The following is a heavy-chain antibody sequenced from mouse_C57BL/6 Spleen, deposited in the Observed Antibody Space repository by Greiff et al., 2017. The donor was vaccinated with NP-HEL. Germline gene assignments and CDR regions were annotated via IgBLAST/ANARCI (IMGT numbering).Heavy chain of an antibody. CDR1: GYTFTDYE. Sequence: QVQLQQSGAELVRPGASVTLSCKASGYTFTDYEMHWVKQTPVHGMEWIGAIDPETGGTAYNQKFKGKAILTADKSSSTAYMELRSLTSEDSAVYYCTRYGYDVWFAYGRQGSLVTVSA. D-gene: IGHD2-2*01. V-gene: IGHV1-15*01. CDR3: TRYGYDVWFAY. J-gene: IGHJ3*01. CDR2: IDPETGGT.